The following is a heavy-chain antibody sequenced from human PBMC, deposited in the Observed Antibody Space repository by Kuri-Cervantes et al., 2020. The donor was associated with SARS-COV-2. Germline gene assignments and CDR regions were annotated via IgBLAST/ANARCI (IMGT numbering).Heavy chain of an antibody. CDR1: GYTFTGYY. J-gene: IGHJ1*01. Sequence: ASVKVSCKASGYTFTGYYMHWVRQAPGQGLEWMGWINPNSGGTNYAQKLQGRVTMTTDTSTSTAYMELSSLRSEDTAVYYCARGWYYYDSSGYYFRYFQHWGQGTLVTVSS. D-gene: IGHD3-22*01. CDR3: ARGWYYYDSSGYYFRYFQH. V-gene: IGHV1-2*02. CDR2: INPNSGGT.